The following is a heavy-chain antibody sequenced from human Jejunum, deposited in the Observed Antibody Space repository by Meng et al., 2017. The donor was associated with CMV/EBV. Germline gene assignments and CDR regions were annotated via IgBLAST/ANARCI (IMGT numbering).Heavy chain of an antibody. V-gene: IGHV3-72*01. CDR2: SRDKAHHYTT. CDR3: STRTESCTSNPCSGLD. D-gene: IGHD2-2*01. J-gene: IGHJ4*02. CDR1: DHY. Sequence: DHYMAWFRPAPRRVLEWVARSRDKAHHYTTEYAASVKGRFTISRDDSKNSLYLQMNNLKVDDTAVYYCSTRTESCTSNPCSGLDWGQGTLVTVSS.